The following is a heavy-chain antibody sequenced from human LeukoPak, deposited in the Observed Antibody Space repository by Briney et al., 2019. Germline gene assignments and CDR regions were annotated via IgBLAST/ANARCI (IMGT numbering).Heavy chain of an antibody. CDR2: IYHSGST. CDR1: RGSISSSNW. V-gene: IGHV4-4*02. J-gene: IGHJ4*02. Sequence: PSETLSLTCAVSRGSISSSNWWSWVRQPPGKGLEWIGEIYHSGSTNYNPSLKSRVTISVDKSKNQFSLKLSSVTAADTAVYYCARAVTKWAGYFDYWGQGTLVTVSS. D-gene: IGHD2-21*02. CDR3: ARAVTKWAGYFDY.